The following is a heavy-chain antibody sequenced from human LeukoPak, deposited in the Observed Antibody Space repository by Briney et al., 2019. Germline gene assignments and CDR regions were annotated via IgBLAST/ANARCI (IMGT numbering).Heavy chain of an antibody. V-gene: IGHV3-49*04. D-gene: IGHD3-22*01. CDR2: IRSKAYGGTT. Sequence: GGSLRLSCAASGFTFSSYGMHWVRQAPGKGLEWVGFIRSKAYGGTTEYAASVKGRFTISRDDSKSIAYLQMNSLKTEDTAVYYCTRIPLGSYYYDSSGYPSWGQGTLVTVSS. CDR1: GFTFSSYG. CDR3: TRIPLGSYYYDSSGYPS. J-gene: IGHJ5*02.